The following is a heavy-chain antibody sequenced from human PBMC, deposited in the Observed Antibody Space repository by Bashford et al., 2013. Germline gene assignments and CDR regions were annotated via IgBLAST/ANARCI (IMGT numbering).Heavy chain of an antibody. J-gene: IGHJ4*02. CDR1: GGSISSYS. D-gene: IGHD3-16*01. CDR2: ISYSGST. Sequence: SETLSLTCTVSGGSISSYSWSWIRQPPGKGLEWIAYISYSGSTDHNPSLKSRVTISGDTSQNHFSLRLSSVTAADTAVYYCARQINDGFDSWGQGTLVTVSS. CDR3: ARQINDGFDS. V-gene: IGHV4-59*08.